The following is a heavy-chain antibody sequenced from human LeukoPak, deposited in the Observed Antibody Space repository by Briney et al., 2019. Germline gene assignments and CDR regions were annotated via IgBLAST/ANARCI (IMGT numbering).Heavy chain of an antibody. CDR1: GGSISSSSYY. D-gene: IGHD2-2*01. J-gene: IGHJ3*02. V-gene: IGHV4-39*01. Sequence: SETLSLTCTVSGGSISSSSYYWGWIRQPPGKGLEWIGSIYYSGSTYYNPSLKSRVTISVDTSKNQFSLKLSSVTAADTAVYYCARHMIGYCSSTSCFNAFDIWGQGTMVTVSS. CDR3: ARHMIGYCSSTSCFNAFDI. CDR2: IYYSGST.